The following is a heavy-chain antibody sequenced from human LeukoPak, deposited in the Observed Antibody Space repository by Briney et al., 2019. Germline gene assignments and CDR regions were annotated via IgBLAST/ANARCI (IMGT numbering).Heavy chain of an antibody. D-gene: IGHD5-24*01. CDR2: ISSSSSYI. Sequence: PGGSLRLSCAASGFTFSSYSMNWVRQAPGKGLEWVSSISSSSSYIYYADSVKGRFTISRDNAKNSLYLQMNSLRAEDTAVYYCARDAQEMATIPVDAFDIWGQGTMVTVSS. CDR1: GFTFSSYS. CDR3: ARDAQEMATIPVDAFDI. J-gene: IGHJ3*02. V-gene: IGHV3-21*01.